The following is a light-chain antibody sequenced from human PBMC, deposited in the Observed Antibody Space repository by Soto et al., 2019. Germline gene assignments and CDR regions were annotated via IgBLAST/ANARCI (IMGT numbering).Light chain of an antibody. V-gene: IGKV1-27*01. J-gene: IGKJ1*01. CDR3: QKYDSAPWT. Sequence: IQMTQSPSSLSASVGDRVTITCRASQGIRTYLAWYQQKPGKVPKLLIFSASTFHSGVPPRFSGSGSGTDFTLTISSLQPEDVASYYCQKYDSAPWTFGQGTKVEIK. CDR2: SAS. CDR1: QGIRTY.